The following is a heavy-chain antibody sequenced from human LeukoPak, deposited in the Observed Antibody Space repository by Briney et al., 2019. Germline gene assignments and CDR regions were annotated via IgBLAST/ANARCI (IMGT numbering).Heavy chain of an antibody. V-gene: IGHV3-11*03. J-gene: IGHJ4*02. CDR3: ARSQVGATVSNFDY. D-gene: IGHD1-26*01. CDR1: GVTFSDYY. CDR2: ISSGGGYT. Sequence: GGSLRLSCAASGVTFSDYYMSWIRQTPGKGLEWVSYISSGGGYTNYADSVKGRFTISRDNAKNSLYLQMNSLRAEDTAVYYCARSQVGATVSNFDYWGQGTLVTVSS.